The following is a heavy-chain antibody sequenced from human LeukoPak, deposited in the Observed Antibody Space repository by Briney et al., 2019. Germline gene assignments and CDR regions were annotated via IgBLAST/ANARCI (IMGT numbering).Heavy chain of an antibody. J-gene: IGHJ5*02. D-gene: IGHD3-10*01. CDR1: GGSVSDYS. Sequence: PSETLSLICGVYGGSVSDYSWSWIRQPPGKGLEFIGEINHSVNTNFNPSLKSRVTISVDTSKNQVSLRLSSVTAADTAVYYCARLSMVRFTNWFDPWGQGTLVTVSS. V-gene: IGHV4-34*01. CDR2: INHSVNT. CDR3: ARLSMVRFTNWFDP.